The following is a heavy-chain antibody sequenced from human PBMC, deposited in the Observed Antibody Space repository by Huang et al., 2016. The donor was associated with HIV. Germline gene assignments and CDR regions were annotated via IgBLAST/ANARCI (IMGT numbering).Heavy chain of an antibody. CDR2: ISYDGSSG. Sequence: QVQLVESGGGVVQPGRSLRLSCVASGFTFNNFGMHWVRQAPGKGREWLAVISYDGSSGRYSESVKGRFTISRDNPMDTLYLQMNSLRPDDTAVYYCAKESRWYSDLDNWGQGTLVTVSS. CDR3: AKESRWYSDLDN. J-gene: IGHJ4*02. D-gene: IGHD2-15*01. V-gene: IGHV3-30*18. CDR1: GFTFNNFG.